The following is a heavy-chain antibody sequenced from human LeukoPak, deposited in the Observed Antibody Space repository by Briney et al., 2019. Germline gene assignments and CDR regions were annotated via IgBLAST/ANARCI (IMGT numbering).Heavy chain of an antibody. Sequence: GGSLRLSCAASGFTVSSNYMSWVRQAPGKGLEWVSVIYSGGSTYYADSVKGRFTISRDNSKNTLYLQTNSLRAEDTAVYYCAGDYDILTGYYLWGQGTLVTVSS. CDR2: IYSGGST. CDR3: AGDYDILTGYYL. V-gene: IGHV3-66*01. CDR1: GFTVSSNY. J-gene: IGHJ4*02. D-gene: IGHD3-9*01.